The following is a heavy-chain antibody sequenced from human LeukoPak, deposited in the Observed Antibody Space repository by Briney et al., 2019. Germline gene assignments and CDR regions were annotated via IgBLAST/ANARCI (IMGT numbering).Heavy chain of an antibody. CDR1: GYSISSGY. Sequence: ETLSLTCTVSGYSISSGYFWGWIRQPPGKGLEWVSAIGGSDTSTYYADSVKGRFTISRDHSKNTLYLQMYSLRAEDSAVYYCARGAYNYGPIYWHFDLWGRGTLVTVSS. D-gene: IGHD5-18*01. V-gene: IGHV3-23*01. J-gene: IGHJ2*01. CDR2: IGGSDTST. CDR3: ARGAYNYGPIYWHFDL.